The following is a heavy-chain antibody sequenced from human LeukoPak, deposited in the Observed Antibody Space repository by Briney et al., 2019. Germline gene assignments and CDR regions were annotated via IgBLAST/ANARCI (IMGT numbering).Heavy chain of an antibody. CDR3: ARGYDSSGYLRFDY. J-gene: IGHJ4*02. Sequence: GGSLRLSCAASGFTFSSYAMHWVRQAPGKGLEWVAVMSYDGSNKYYADSVKGRFTISRDNSKNTLYLQMNSLRAEDTAVYYCARGYDSSGYLRFDYWGQGTLVTVSS. V-gene: IGHV3-30-3*01. D-gene: IGHD3-22*01. CDR2: MSYDGSNK. CDR1: GFTFSSYA.